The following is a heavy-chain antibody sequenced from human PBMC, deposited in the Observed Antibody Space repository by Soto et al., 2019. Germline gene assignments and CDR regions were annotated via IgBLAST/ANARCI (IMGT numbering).Heavy chain of an antibody. CDR1: GGSINSYY. J-gene: IGHJ3*02. V-gene: IGHV4-59*08. Sequence: PSETLSLTCTFSGGSINSYYWSLIRQPPGKGLEWIGYIYYSGSTNYNPSLKSRVTISVDTSKNQFSLKLSSVTAADTAVYYCARLYGLDAFDIWGQGTMVTVSS. CDR2: IYYSGST. D-gene: IGHD3-16*02. CDR3: ARLYGLDAFDI.